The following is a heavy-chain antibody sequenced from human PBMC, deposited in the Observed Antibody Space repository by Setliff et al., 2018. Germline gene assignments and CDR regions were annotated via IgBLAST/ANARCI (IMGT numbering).Heavy chain of an antibody. Sequence: SETLSLTCTVSGDPMSSRRYYWAWIRQPAGKGLEWIGQIYTSWSTNYNPSLKSRVTISVDTSKNQFSLRLRPVTAADTAVYFCARGRNIAARLLDSWGQGTLVTVSS. CDR2: IYTSWST. J-gene: IGHJ4*02. V-gene: IGHV4-61*09. CDR3: ARGRNIAARLLDS. D-gene: IGHD6-6*01. CDR1: GDPMSSRRYY.